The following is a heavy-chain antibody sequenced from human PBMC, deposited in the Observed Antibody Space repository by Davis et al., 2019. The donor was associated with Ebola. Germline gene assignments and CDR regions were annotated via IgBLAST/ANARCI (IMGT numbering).Heavy chain of an antibody. CDR2: INHSGST. D-gene: IGHD7-27*01. J-gene: IGHJ6*02. Sequence: MPSETLSLTCAVYAGSFRGYYWSWIRQPPGKGLEWIGEINHSGSTNYNPSLKSRVTISVDTSKNQFSLKLSSVTAADTAVYYCARDRMGMTDYYYGMDVWGQGTTVTVSS. V-gene: IGHV4-34*09. CDR1: AGSFRGYY. CDR3: ARDRMGMTDYYYGMDV.